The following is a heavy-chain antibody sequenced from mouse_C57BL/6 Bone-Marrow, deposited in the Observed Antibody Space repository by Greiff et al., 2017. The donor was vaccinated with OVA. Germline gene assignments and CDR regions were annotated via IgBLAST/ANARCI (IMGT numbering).Heavy chain of an antibody. CDR3: ARQGYYGSSFDY. V-gene: IGHV1-47*01. D-gene: IGHD1-1*01. CDR2: FHPYNDDT. CDR1: GYTFPTYP. Sequence: QVQLQQSGAELMKPGASVKLSCKASGYTFPTYPIEWMKQNHGKSLEWIGNFHPYNDDTKYNEKFKGKATLTVEKSSSTVYLELSRLTSDDSAVYYCARQGYYGSSFDYWGQGTTLTVSS. J-gene: IGHJ2*01.